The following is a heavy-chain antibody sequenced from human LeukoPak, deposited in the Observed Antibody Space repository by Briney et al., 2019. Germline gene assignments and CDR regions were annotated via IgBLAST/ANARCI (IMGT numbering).Heavy chain of an antibody. CDR2: IIPIFGTA. J-gene: IGHJ4*02. V-gene: IGHV1-69*13. CDR3: ARSSLYSSSWYEPPSLGEDY. CDR1: GGTFSSYA. Sequence: SVKVSCKASGGTFSSYAISWVRQAPGQGLEWMGGIIPIFGTANYAQKFQGRVTITADESTSTAYLELSSLRSEDTAVYYCARSSLYSSSWYEPPSLGEDYWGQGTLVTVSS. D-gene: IGHD6-13*01.